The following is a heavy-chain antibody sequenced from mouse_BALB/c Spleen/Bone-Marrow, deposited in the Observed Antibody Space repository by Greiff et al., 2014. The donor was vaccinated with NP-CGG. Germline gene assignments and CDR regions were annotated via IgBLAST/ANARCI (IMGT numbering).Heavy chain of an antibody. J-gene: IGHJ3*01. Sequence: EVQLQQSGAELVKPGASVKLSCTASGFNIKDTYMHWVKQRPEQGLEWIGRIDPASGNTKFDPKFQGKATIASDTSSNTAYLQLSSLTSEDTAAYYCAAYYYVSSYGFAYWGQGTLVTVSA. D-gene: IGHD1-1*01. CDR1: GFNIKDTY. V-gene: IGHV14-3*02. CDR2: IDPASGNT. CDR3: AAYYYVSSYGFAY.